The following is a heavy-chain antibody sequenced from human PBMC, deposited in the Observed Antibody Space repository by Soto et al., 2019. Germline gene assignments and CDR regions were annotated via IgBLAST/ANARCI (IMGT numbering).Heavy chain of an antibody. D-gene: IGHD4-17*01. CDR1: GFTFTNAW. Sequence: LRLSCAASGFTFTNAWMSWVRQAPGKGLEWVGRIKSKTDGGTTDYAAPVKGRFTISRDDSKNTLYLQMNSLKTEDTAVYYCTTARGTYGAEYFQHWGQGTLVTVSS. J-gene: IGHJ1*01. CDR2: IKSKTDGGTT. V-gene: IGHV3-15*01. CDR3: TTARGTYGAEYFQH.